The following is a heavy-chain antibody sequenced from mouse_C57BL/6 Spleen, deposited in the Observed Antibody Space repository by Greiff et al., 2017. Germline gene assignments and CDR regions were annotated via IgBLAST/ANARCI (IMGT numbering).Heavy chain of an antibody. Sequence: EVKLMESGPELVKPGASVKMSCKASGYTFTDYNMHWVKQSHGKSLEWIGYINPNNGGTSYNQKFKGKATLTVNKSSRTAYMELRSLTSEESAVYYCARRTTVVDYWGQGTTLTVSS. CDR2: INPNNGGT. CDR3: ARRTTVVDY. D-gene: IGHD1-1*01. CDR1: GYTFTDYN. V-gene: IGHV1-22*01. J-gene: IGHJ2*01.